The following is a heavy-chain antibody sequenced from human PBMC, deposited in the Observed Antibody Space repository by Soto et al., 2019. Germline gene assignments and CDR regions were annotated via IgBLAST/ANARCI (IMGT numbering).Heavy chain of an antibody. D-gene: IGHD3-3*01. V-gene: IGHV1-2*02. Sequence: QLHLVQSGAVVKKPGASVTVSCSASGYPVTAYYMHWVRQAPGRGLEWMGGINPATGAAKYTQTFQGRVTMTRDTSTSTVFMELSGLTSEDTAVFYCARGGGVGVAGSAAFDMWGQGTTVTVS. CDR1: GYPVTAYY. CDR3: ARGGGVGVAGSAAFDM. CDR2: INPATGAA. J-gene: IGHJ3*02.